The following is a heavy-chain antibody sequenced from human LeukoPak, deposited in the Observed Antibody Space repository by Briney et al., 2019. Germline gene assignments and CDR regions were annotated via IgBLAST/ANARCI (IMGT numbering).Heavy chain of an antibody. CDR2: IYYSGST. V-gene: IGHV4-39*07. CDR1: GVSISSSNSY. Sequence: PSETLSLTCTVSGVSISSSNSYWGWIRQPPGKGLEWIGSIYYSGSTYYNPSLKSRVTISVDTSKNQFSLKLSSVTAADTAVYYCAREEVLEIRNRSPWDYWGQGTLVTVSS. CDR3: AREEVLEIRNRSPWDY. J-gene: IGHJ4*02. D-gene: IGHD1-7*01.